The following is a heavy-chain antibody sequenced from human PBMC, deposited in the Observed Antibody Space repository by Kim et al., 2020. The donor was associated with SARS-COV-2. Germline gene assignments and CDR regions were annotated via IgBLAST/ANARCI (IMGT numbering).Heavy chain of an antibody. CDR3: ARENMVRGVIINGGFDP. CDR2: IYYSGST. D-gene: IGHD3-10*01. V-gene: IGHV4-31*03. CDR1: GGSISSGGYY. J-gene: IGHJ5*02. Sequence: SETLSLTCTVSGGSISSGGYYWSWIRQHPGKGLEWIGYIYYSGSTYYNPSLKSRVTISVDTSKNQFSLKLSSVTAADTAVYYCARENMVRGVIINGGFDPWGQGTLVTVSS.